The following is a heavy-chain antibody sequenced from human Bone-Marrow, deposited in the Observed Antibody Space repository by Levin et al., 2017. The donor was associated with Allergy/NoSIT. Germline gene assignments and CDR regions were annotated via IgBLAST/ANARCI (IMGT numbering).Heavy chain of an antibody. D-gene: IGHD3-10*01. CDR2: ISSNGGST. CDR1: GFTFSSYA. Sequence: GGSLRLSCSASGFTFSSYAMHWVRQAPGKGLEYVSAISSNGGSTYYADSVKGRFTISRDNSKNTLYLQMSSLRAEDTAVYYCVKDLLWFGELLLGDFDYWGQGTLVTVSS. J-gene: IGHJ4*02. CDR3: VKDLLWFGELLLGDFDY. V-gene: IGHV3-64D*06.